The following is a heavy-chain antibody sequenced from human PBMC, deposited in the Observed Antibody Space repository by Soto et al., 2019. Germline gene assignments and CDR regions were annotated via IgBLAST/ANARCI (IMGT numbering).Heavy chain of an antibody. V-gene: IGHV3-66*01. CDR1: GLIVSSNY. Sequence: EVLLVESGGVLVQPGGSLILSCAASGLIVSSNYMSWVRQAPGKGLEWVSIIYSDGSTYYADSVNGRFTISGDNSNNKLFLQMNNLRAEDTSVYYCARSTVTTYYYYYMDVWGKGTTVTVSS. J-gene: IGHJ6*03. CDR2: IYSDGST. CDR3: ARSTVTTYYYYYMDV. D-gene: IGHD4-17*01.